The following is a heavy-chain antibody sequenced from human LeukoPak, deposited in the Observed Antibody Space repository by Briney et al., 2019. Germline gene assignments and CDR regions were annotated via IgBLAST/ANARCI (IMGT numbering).Heavy chain of an antibody. Sequence: SETLSLTRTVSGGSISSYYWSWIRQPAGKGLEWIGRIYTSGSTNYNPSLKSRVTMSVDTSKNQFSLKLSSVTAADTAVYYCARDNYYYDSSGYYPDAFDIWGQGTMVTVSS. CDR2: IYTSGST. CDR1: GGSISSYY. J-gene: IGHJ3*02. D-gene: IGHD3-22*01. CDR3: ARDNYYYDSSGYYPDAFDI. V-gene: IGHV4-4*07.